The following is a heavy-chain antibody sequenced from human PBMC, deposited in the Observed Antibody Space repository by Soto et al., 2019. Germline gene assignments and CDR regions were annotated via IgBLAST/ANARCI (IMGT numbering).Heavy chain of an antibody. J-gene: IGHJ4*02. D-gene: IGHD3-22*01. CDR1: GYIFTNHY. CDR2: INPSGGST. Sequence: ASVKVSCKASGYIFTNHYIHWVRQAPGQGLEWMGIINPSGGSTNYLQKFQGRITMTRDTSTSTVYMELSSLRSEDTAVYFCARADYYDSSGFYYDGWAQGSLVTVSS. CDR3: ARADYYDSSGFYYDG. V-gene: IGHV1-46*01.